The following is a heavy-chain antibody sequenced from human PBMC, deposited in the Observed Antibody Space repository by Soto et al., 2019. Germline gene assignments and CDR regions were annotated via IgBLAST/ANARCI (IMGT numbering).Heavy chain of an antibody. CDR2: INHSGST. J-gene: IGHJ4*02. Sequence: PSETLSLTCAVYGGSFSGYYWSWIRQPPGKGLEWIGEINHSGSTNYNPSLKSRVTISVDRSNNTLYLQMNNLRAEDTAIYYCVRGDNWSDEASDYWGQGTLVTVSS. D-gene: IGHD1-1*01. V-gene: IGHV4-34*01. CDR3: VRGDNWSDEASDY. CDR1: GGSFSGYY.